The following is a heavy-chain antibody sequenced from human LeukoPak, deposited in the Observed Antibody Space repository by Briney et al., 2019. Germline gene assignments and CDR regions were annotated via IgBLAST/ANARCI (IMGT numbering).Heavy chain of an antibody. CDR1: GYSISSGYY. J-gene: IGHJ4*02. CDR2: IYHSGST. V-gene: IGHV4-38-2*02. CDR3: ARQGGVIPLYFFDY. D-gene: IGHD3-16*02. Sequence: SETLSLTCTVSGYSISSGYYWGWIRQPPGKGLEWIGSIYHSGSTYYNPSLKSRVTISVDTSKNQFSLKLSSVTAADTAVYYCARQGGVIPLYFFDYWGQGTLVTVSS.